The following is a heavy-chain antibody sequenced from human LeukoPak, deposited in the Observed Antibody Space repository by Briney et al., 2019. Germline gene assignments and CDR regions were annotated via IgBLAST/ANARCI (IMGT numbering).Heavy chain of an antibody. D-gene: IGHD6-13*01. CDR3: AKGVSSWYYFDN. Sequence: GGSLRLSCAASGVTFSSYDMNWVRQAPGKGLEWVSYISGSGTTIYYADSVKGRFTISRDNSKNTLFLQMSSLRTEDTAVYHCAKGVSSWYYFDNWGQGTLVTVSS. CDR1: GVTFSSYD. CDR2: ISGSGTTI. J-gene: IGHJ4*02. V-gene: IGHV3-48*01.